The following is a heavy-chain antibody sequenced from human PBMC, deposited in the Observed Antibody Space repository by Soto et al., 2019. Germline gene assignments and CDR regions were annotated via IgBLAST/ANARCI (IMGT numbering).Heavy chain of an antibody. J-gene: IGHJ4*02. CDR1: GFSLSTSGVG. D-gene: IGHD3-22*01. V-gene: IGHV2-5*02. Sequence: KSGPTLVNPTQTLTLTCTFSGFSLSTSGVGVGWIRQPPGQALEWLALIYWDADKRYSPSLRSRLTITKDTSKNQVVLTMANMDPVDTGTYYCAHRRYYDNTGYNYFDYWGQGILVTAPQ. CDR3: AHRRYYDNTGYNYFDY. CDR2: IYWDADK.